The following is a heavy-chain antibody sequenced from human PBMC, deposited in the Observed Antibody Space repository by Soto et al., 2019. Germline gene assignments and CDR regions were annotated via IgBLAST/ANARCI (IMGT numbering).Heavy chain of an antibody. J-gene: IGHJ6*02. V-gene: IGHV3-21*01. D-gene: IGHD2-2*01. CDR3: ARDEDIVVVPAALNGNYYYYYGMDV. CDR1: GFTFSSYS. Sequence: LRLSCAASGFTFSSYSMNWVRQAPGKGLEWVSSISSSSSYIYYADSVKGRFTISRDNAKNSLYLQMNSLRAEDTAVYYCARDEDIVVVPAALNGNYYYYYGMDVWGQGTTVTVSS. CDR2: ISSSSSYI.